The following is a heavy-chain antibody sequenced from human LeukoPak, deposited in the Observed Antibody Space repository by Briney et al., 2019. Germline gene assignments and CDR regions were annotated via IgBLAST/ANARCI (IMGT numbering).Heavy chain of an antibody. J-gene: IGHJ4*02. CDR3: ARAKWSGNHIDH. D-gene: IGHD3-3*01. CDR1: GGSISSGSYY. V-gene: IGHV4-61*02. Sequence: SETLSLTCTVSGGSISSGSYYWSWIRQPAGKGLEWIGRIYTSGSTNYNPSLKSRVTISVDTSKNQFSLKLSSVTAADTAVYYCARAKWSGNHIDHWGQGTLVTVSS. CDR2: IYTSGST.